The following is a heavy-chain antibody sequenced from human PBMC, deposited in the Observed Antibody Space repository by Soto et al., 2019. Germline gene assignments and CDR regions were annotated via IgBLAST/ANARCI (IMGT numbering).Heavy chain of an antibody. V-gene: IGHV1-2*04. Sequence: QVQLVQSGAEVKKPGASVKVSCKASGYTLTGYYMHWVRQAPGQGLEWMGWINPNSGGTNYAQKFQGWVTMTRDTSISTAYMGLSRLRSDDTAVYYCARDPSKSGIAYDYWGQGTLVTVSS. CDR2: INPNSGGT. CDR1: GYTLTGYY. J-gene: IGHJ4*02. D-gene: IGHD1-26*01. CDR3: ARDPSKSGIAYDY.